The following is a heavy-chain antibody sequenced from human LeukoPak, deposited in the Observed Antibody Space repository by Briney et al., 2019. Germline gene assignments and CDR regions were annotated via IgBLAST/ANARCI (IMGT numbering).Heavy chain of an antibody. CDR2: INPSGGRT. D-gene: IGHD4-17*01. V-gene: IGHV1-46*01. CDR3: ARGGRDYGDTRFDP. Sequence: ASVKVSCKASGYTFTSYYMHWVRQAPGQGLEWVGIINPSGGRTSYAQKFQGRVTMTRDTSTSTIYIELYSLRSDDTAVYYCARGGRDYGDTRFDPWGQGTLVTVSS. J-gene: IGHJ5*02. CDR1: GYTFTSYY.